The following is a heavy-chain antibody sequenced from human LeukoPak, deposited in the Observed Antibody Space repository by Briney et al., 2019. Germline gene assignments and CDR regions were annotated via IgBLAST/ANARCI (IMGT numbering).Heavy chain of an antibody. V-gene: IGHV1-46*01. Sequence: ASVKVSCKASGYPFTSYYMHWVRQAPGQGLEWMGIINPSGGTTNYAQKFQGRVTMTRDTSTSTVYMELSSLRSEDTAVYYCAKEERLYYFDYWGQGTLVTVSS. CDR1: GYPFTSYY. CDR3: AKEERLYYFDY. J-gene: IGHJ4*02. D-gene: IGHD2-21*02. CDR2: INPSGGTT.